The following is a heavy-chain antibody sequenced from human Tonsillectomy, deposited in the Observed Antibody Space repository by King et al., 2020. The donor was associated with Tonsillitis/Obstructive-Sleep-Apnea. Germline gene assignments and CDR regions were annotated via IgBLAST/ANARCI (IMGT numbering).Heavy chain of an antibody. J-gene: IGHJ4*02. D-gene: IGHD6-6*01. CDR3: ARGLEYSSSILGY. Sequence: VQLVESGGGLVQPGGSVRLSCAASGFTFSSYWMSWVRQAPGKGLEWVANIKQDGSEKYYVDSMKGRFTISRDNAKNSLYLQMNTLRAEDTAVYYCARGLEYSSSILGYWGQGTLVTVSS. V-gene: IGHV3-7*03. CDR1: GFTFSSYW. CDR2: IKQDGSEK.